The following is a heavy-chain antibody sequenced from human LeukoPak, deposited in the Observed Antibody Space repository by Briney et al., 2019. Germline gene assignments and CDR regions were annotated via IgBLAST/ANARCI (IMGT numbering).Heavy chain of an antibody. V-gene: IGHV3-23*01. J-gene: IGHJ4*02. CDR1: GFTFDSYA. CDR2: ISGSATAT. Sequence: PGGSLRLSCAASGFTFDSYAMSWVRQAPGKGLGWVSAISGSATATYYADSVRGRFTISRDNSKNTLNLQMNSLRAEDTAVYYCAKDSYRAYGSGTYSDHWGQGTLVTVSS. D-gene: IGHD3-10*01. CDR3: AKDSYRAYGSGTYSDH.